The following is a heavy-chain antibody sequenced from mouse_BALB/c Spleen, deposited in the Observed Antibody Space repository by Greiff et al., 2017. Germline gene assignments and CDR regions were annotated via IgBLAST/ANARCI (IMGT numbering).Heavy chain of an antibody. CDR3: TRSNDRYDVYAMDY. Sequence: QVQLQQSGAELVQPGASVKLSCKASGYTFTSYYMYWVKQRPGQGLEWIGEINPSNGGTNFNEKFKSKATLTVDKSSSTAYMQLSSLTSEDSAVYYSTRSNDRYDVYAMDYWGQGTSVTVSS. J-gene: IGHJ4*01. D-gene: IGHD2-14*01. CDR1: GYTFTSYY. V-gene: IGHV1S81*02. CDR2: INPSNGGT.